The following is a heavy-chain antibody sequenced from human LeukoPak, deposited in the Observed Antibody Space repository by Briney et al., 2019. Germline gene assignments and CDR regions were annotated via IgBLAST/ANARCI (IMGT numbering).Heavy chain of an antibody. CDR1: GGSISSSSYY. Sequence: PSETLSLTCTVSGGSISSSSYYWGWIRQPPGKGLEWFGSIYYSGSTYYNASLKSRVTISVDTSKNQFSLNLSSVTAADTAVYYCARHGRYCSSTSCYYFDSWGQGTLVTVSS. CDR3: ARHGRYCSSTSCYYFDS. D-gene: IGHD2-2*01. CDR2: IYYSGST. V-gene: IGHV4-39*01. J-gene: IGHJ4*02.